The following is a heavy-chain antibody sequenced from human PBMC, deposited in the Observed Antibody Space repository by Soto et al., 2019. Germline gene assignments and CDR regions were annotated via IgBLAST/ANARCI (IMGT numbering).Heavy chain of an antibody. V-gene: IGHV2-26*01. D-gene: IGHD6-19*01. Sequence: SGPTLVNPTETLTLTCAVSGFSLSNARMSVSWVRQPPGKALEWLAHIFSNGEKSYSTSLRSRLTISKDTSKSQVVLTMTNMDPVDTATYYCAHRPIMAAVAGSHPDYFDYWGQGTLVTVSS. CDR3: AHRPIMAAVAGSHPDYFDY. CDR2: IFSNGEK. CDR1: GFSLSNARMS. J-gene: IGHJ4*02.